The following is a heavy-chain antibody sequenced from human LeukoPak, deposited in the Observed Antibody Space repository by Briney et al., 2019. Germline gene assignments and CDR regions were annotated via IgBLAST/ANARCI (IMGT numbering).Heavy chain of an antibody. CDR1: GGSISSSSYY. D-gene: IGHD6-6*01. CDR3: ARALIVAARPTPYWYFDL. J-gene: IGHJ2*01. Sequence: SETLSLTCTVSGGSISSSSYYWGWIRQPPGKGLEWIGGIYYSGSTYYNPSLKSRVTISVDTSKNQFSLKLSSVTAADTAVYYCARALIVAARPTPYWYFDLWGRGTLVTVSS. CDR2: IYYSGST. V-gene: IGHV4-39*07.